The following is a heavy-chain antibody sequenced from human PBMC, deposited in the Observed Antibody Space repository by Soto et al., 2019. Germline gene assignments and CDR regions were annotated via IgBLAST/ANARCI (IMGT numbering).Heavy chain of an antibody. J-gene: IGHJ6*02. Sequence: QVQLVQSGAEVKKPGSSVKVSCKASGGTFSSYAISWVRQAPGQGLEWMGGIIPISGTANYEQKFQGRVTITEDESTSKAYIELSSHRSEDTAVYYCARSQGSSTSLEIYYYYYYGMDVWGQGTTVTVSS. D-gene: IGHD2-2*01. CDR1: GGTFSSYA. CDR2: IIPISGTA. CDR3: ARSQGSSTSLEIYYYYYYGMDV. V-gene: IGHV1-69*01.